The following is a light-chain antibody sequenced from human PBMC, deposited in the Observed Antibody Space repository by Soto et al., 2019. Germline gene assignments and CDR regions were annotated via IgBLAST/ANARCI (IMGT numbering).Light chain of an antibody. CDR1: QSVSSSY. Sequence: EIVLTQSPGTLSLSPGERATLSCRASQSVSSSYLAWYQQKPGQAPRLLIYGASSRATGIPDRFSGSGSGTDFTLTISRLEPEDFAVYYCQKYGSSRGTFGGGTKVEIK. V-gene: IGKV3-20*01. CDR2: GAS. J-gene: IGKJ4*01. CDR3: QKYGSSRGT.